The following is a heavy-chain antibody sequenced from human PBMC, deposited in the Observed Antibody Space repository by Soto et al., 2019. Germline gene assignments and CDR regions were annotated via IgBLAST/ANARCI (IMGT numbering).Heavy chain of an antibody. J-gene: IGHJ4*02. CDR1: GFTLSSYW. CDR3: ARAAECNNGGNSGFDF. D-gene: IGHD2-21*02. V-gene: IGHV3-74*01. CDR2: INSDGSGT. Sequence: PGVSLRLSCVPSGFTLSSYWMHWIRQAPGNGLLWVSGINSDGSGTRYVDSVKGRSTISRDNAKNRLYLQVHSLRAEVTPVYYCARAAECNNGGNSGFDFWGQGTLVTVSS.